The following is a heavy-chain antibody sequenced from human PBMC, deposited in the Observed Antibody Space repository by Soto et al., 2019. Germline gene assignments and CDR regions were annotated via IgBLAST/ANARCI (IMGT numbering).Heavy chain of an antibody. J-gene: IGHJ4*02. CDR3: AREVLRVAAAGTKDYYFDY. CDR2: IYYSGST. D-gene: IGHD6-13*01. CDR1: GGSISSYY. Sequence: SETLSLTCTVSGGSISSYYWSWIRQPPGKGLEWIGYIYYSGSTNYNPSLKSRVTISVDTSKNQFSLKLSSVTAADTAVYYCAREVLRVAAAGTKDYYFDYWGQGTLVTVSS. V-gene: IGHV4-59*01.